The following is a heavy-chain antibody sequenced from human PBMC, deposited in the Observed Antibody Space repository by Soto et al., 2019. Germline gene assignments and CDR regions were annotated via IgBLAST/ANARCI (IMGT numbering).Heavy chain of an antibody. V-gene: IGHV5-51*01. CDR3: ARQDYSNYRGGMDV. CDR2: IYPSDSDI. D-gene: IGHD2-2*01. J-gene: IGHJ6*02. CDR1: GYSFTIHC. Sequence: GEPLKISCNTSGYSFTIHCIALVLQMPGKGLEWMGIIYPSDSDIRYRPSFQGQVTISVDKSISTAYLQWSSLKASDTATYYCARQDYSNYRGGMDVWGQGTTVTVSS.